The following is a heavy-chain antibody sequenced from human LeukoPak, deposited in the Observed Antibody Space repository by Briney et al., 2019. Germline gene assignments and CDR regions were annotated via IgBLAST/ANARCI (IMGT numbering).Heavy chain of an antibody. V-gene: IGHV3-30*02. CDR1: GFTFSSYG. D-gene: IGHD6-13*01. CDR2: IRYDGSNK. CDR3: AKDGVTVSSRGMDV. J-gene: IGHJ6*03. Sequence: GSLRLSRAASGFTFSSYGMHWVPQAPGKGLGGVAFIRYDGSNKYYADSVKGRFTISRDNSKNTLYLQMNSLRAEDTAVYYCAKDGVTVSSRGMDVWGKGTTVTISS.